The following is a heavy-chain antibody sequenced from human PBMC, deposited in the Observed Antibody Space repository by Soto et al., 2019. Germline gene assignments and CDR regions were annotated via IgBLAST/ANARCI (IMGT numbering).Heavy chain of an antibody. CDR2: IYPDDSDT. V-gene: IGHV5-51*01. D-gene: IGHD6-13*01. CDR1: GYKFTSYW. CDR3: ERPGFSSSWYRMDV. J-gene: IGHJ6*02. Sequence: PEESLKISCKPSGYKFTSYWIGWVRQMPGKGLEWMGIIYPDDSDTTYSPSFEGQVTISADKSISTAYLQWSSLKASDTATYYCERPGFSSSWYRMDVWGQGTTVTVSS.